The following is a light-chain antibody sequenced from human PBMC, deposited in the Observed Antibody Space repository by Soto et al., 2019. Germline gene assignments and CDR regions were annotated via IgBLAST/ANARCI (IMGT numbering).Light chain of an antibody. CDR3: SSYTSISSSV. Sequence: SALTQPASVSGSPGQSITLLCTGTSSDFGIYNSVSWYQQHPGKAPKLMIHDVTHRPSGVSDRFSGSKSGNTASLTISGLQAADEADYFCSSYTSISSSVFGTGTMLTFL. V-gene: IGLV2-14*01. CDR1: SSDFGIYNS. CDR2: DVT. J-gene: IGLJ1*01.